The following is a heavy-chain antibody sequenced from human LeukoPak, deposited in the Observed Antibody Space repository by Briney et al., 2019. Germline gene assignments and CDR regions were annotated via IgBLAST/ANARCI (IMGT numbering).Heavy chain of an antibody. Sequence: NAGGSLRLSCAASGFTFSSFTMIWVRQAPGKGLEWVSSISSSSSYIYSADSVKGRFTISRDNARNSLYLRMNSLRAEDTAVYYCARDPGAYSSSPIDYWGQGTLVTVSS. CDR3: ARDPGAYSSSPIDY. CDR2: ISSSSSYI. V-gene: IGHV3-21*01. D-gene: IGHD6-6*01. J-gene: IGHJ4*02. CDR1: GFTFSSFT.